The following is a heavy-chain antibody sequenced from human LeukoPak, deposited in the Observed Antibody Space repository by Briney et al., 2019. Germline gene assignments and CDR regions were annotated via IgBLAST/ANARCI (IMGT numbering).Heavy chain of an antibody. Sequence: PGGSLRLSCAASGFTFSDYYMSWIRQAPGKGLGWVSYISSSGSTIYYADSVKGRFTISSDNAKNSLYLQMTSLRAEDTAVYYCARDGVYYDSSGWEIFDYWGQGTLVTVSS. CDR3: ARDGVYYDSSGWEIFDY. V-gene: IGHV3-11*04. J-gene: IGHJ4*02. D-gene: IGHD3-22*01. CDR1: GFTFSDYY. CDR2: ISSSGSTI.